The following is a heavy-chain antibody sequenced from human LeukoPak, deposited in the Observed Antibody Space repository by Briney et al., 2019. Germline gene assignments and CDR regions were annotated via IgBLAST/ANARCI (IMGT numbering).Heavy chain of an antibody. CDR3: ARIWGSYRSGFDY. CDR1: GFAFSQFP. J-gene: IGHJ4*02. V-gene: IGHV3-30*03. D-gene: IGHD3-16*02. CDR2: ISHDGGNK. Sequence: GSLRLSCVASGFAFSQFPVHWVRQAPGKRLEWVAFISHDGGNKKYGDSVKGRFTISRDNAKNSVYLQMNSLRAEDTAVYYCARIWGSYRSGFDYWGQGTLVTVSS.